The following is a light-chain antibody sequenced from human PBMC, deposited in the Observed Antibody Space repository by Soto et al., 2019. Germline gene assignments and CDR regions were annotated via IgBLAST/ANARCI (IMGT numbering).Light chain of an antibody. Sequence: DIQMTQSPSSLSASVGDRVNITCRASQTISRNLNWYQQKPGQAPTFLISGASSLQSGVPSRFSGSGSGTDFTLTINSLQPEDFATYFCQQSYSSPLTFGGGTKVEIK. CDR2: GAS. J-gene: IGKJ4*01. CDR1: QTISRN. V-gene: IGKV1-39*01. CDR3: QQSYSSPLT.